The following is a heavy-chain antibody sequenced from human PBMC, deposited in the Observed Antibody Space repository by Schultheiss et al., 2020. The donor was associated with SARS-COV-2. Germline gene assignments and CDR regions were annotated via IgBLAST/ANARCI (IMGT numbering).Heavy chain of an antibody. D-gene: IGHD1-14*01. J-gene: IGHJ6*02. V-gene: IGHV3-49*03. CDR3: TRVPDRSGSHYYYYGMDV. Sequence: GGSLRLSCTASGFTFGDYAMSWFRQAPGKGLEWVGFIRSKAYGGTTEYAASVKGRFTISRDDSKSIAYLQMNSLKTEDTAVYYCTRVPDRSGSHYYYYGMDVWGQGTTVTVSS. CDR1: GFTFGDYA. CDR2: IRSKAYGGTT.